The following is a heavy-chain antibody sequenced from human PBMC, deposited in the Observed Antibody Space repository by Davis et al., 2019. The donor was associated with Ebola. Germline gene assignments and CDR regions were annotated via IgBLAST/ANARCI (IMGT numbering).Heavy chain of an antibody. D-gene: IGHD2-21*02. J-gene: IGHJ4*02. CDR2: IWYDGSNK. CDR1: GFTFSSYG. Sequence: GGSLRLSCAASGFTFSSYGMHWVRQAPGKGLEWVAVIWYDGSNKYYADSVKGRFTISRDNSKNTLYLQMTSLRAEDTALYYCAKDLYGDYDLDYWGQGTLVTVSS. CDR3: AKDLYGDYDLDY. V-gene: IGHV3-33*06.